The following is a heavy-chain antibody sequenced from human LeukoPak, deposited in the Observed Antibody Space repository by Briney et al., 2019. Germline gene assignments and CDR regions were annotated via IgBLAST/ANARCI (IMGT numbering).Heavy chain of an antibody. J-gene: IGHJ2*01. CDR1: GFTFSSYE. V-gene: IGHV3-23*01. CDR2: MSGSGGST. Sequence: PGGALRLSCTASGFTFSSYEKSWVRQARGRGLEGVSDMSGSGGSTYYADSVKGGLTIYRDNYKNTLYLQINSLRAEDTAVYYCAKDVFYYSSAYSYVRYFDLWGRGTLVTVSS. CDR3: AKDVFYYSSAYSYVRYFDL. D-gene: IGHD3-22*01.